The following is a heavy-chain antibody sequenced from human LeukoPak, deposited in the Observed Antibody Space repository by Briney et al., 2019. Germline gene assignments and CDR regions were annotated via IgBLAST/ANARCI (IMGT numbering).Heavy chain of an antibody. D-gene: IGHD5-18*01. CDR1: GFTFSSYS. J-gene: IGHJ4*02. Sequence: GGSLRLSCAASGFTFSSYSMNWVRQAPGKGLEWVSSISSSSSYIYYADSVKGRFTISRDNAKNSLYLQMNSLRAEDTAVYYCAKDLPEYSFGRMFDYWGQGTLVTVSS. V-gene: IGHV3-21*04. CDR3: AKDLPEYSFGRMFDY. CDR2: ISSSSSYI.